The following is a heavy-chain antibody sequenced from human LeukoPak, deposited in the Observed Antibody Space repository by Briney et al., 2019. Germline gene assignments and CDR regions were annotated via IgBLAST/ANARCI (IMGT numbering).Heavy chain of an antibody. CDR3: ARTGSGGATSYSNWFDP. D-gene: IGHD2-15*01. J-gene: IGHJ5*02. Sequence: SETLSLTCDVSGASISGYWWSWIRQPPGKGLKWIGYIYYSGSTNYNPSLESRVTISVDTSKNQFSLKLSSVTAADTAVYYCARTGSGGATSYSNWFDPWGQGTLVTVSS. CDR2: IYYSGST. V-gene: IGHV4-59*01. CDR1: GASISGYW.